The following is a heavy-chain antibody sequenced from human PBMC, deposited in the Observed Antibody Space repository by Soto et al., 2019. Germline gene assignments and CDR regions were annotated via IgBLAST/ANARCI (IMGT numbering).Heavy chain of an antibody. CDR2: ISSGGDLT. CDR1: GFMFSSHG. J-gene: IGHJ4*02. V-gene: IGHV3-23*01. CDR3: AKIGQIGNWFFDY. D-gene: IGHD1-1*01. Sequence: EVQLLESGGDLVQPGGSLRVSCAASGFMFSSHGMSWVRQAPGKGLEWVSSISSGGDLTYYADSVKGRFTVSGDNLKNTLSLQMDSLRAEDTATYYCAKIGQIGNWFFDYCGQGTLVTVSS.